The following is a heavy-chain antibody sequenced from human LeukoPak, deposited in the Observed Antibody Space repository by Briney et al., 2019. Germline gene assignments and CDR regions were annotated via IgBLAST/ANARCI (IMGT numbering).Heavy chain of an antibody. J-gene: IGHJ4*02. CDR2: IYYSGST. V-gene: IGHV4-59*01. Sequence: SETLSLTCTVSGGSISSYYWSWIRQPPGKGLEWIGYIYYSGSTNYNPSLKSRATISVDTSKNQFSLKLSSVTAADTAVYYCAFKRLGRVDYWGQGTLVTVSS. CDR1: GGSISSYY. D-gene: IGHD1-1*01. CDR3: AFKRLGRVDY.